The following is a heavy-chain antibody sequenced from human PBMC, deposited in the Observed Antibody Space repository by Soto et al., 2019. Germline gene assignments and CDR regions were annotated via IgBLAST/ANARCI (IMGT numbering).Heavy chain of an antibody. V-gene: IGHV4-59*01. CDR1: GGSISSYY. CDR2: IYYSGST. J-gene: IGHJ6*02. D-gene: IGHD6-19*01. Sequence: PSETLSLTCTVSGGSISSYYWSWIRQPPGKGLEWIGYIYYSGSTNYNPSLKSRVTISVDTSKNQFSLKLSSVTAADTAVYYCARGAVADPTFYYYYGMDVWGQGTTVTVSS. CDR3: ARGAVADPTFYYYYGMDV.